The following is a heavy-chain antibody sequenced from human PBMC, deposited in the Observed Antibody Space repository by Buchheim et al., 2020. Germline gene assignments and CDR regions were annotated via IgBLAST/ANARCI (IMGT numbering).Heavy chain of an antibody. Sequence: QVQLVESGGGVVQPGRSLRLSCAASGFTFSSYAMHWVRQAPGKGLEWVAVISYDGSNKYYADSVKGRFTISRDNSKNTLSLQMNSLRAEDTAVYYCARDAEWVAVAGMRYFDYWGQGTL. V-gene: IGHV3-30*04. J-gene: IGHJ4*02. CDR2: ISYDGSNK. CDR3: ARDAEWVAVAGMRYFDY. D-gene: IGHD6-19*01. CDR1: GFTFSSYA.